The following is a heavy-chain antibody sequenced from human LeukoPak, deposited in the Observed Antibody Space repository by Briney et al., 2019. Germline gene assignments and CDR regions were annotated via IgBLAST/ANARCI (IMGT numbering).Heavy chain of an antibody. Sequence: PGGSLRLSCAASGFTFSSYAMSWVRQAPGKGLEWVSAISGSGGSTYYADSVKGRFTISRDNSKNTLYLQMNSLRAEDTAVYYCAKALPISNCSSTSCYNWRPNYYYYGMDVWGQGTTVTVSS. CDR1: GFTFSSYA. CDR3: AKALPISNCSSTSCYNWRPNYYYYGMDV. D-gene: IGHD2-2*02. CDR2: ISGSGGST. J-gene: IGHJ6*02. V-gene: IGHV3-23*01.